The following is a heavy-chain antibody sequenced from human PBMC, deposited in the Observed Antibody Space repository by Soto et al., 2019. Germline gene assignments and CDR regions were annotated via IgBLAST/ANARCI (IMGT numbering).Heavy chain of an antibody. CDR2: IYYTGGT. Sequence: QLQLQESGPGLVKPSETLSLTCTVSGDSISTRSNYWAWIRQPPGKGLEWIGRIYYTGGTYYNPSLKSRVTLFLDPSKNPFSLNLSSVTAADTAVYYCAREGPPIRAHNPPEYFQHWGQGTPVTVSS. CDR3: AREGPPIRAHNPPEYFQH. J-gene: IGHJ1*01. V-gene: IGHV4-39*02. CDR1: GDSISTRSNY.